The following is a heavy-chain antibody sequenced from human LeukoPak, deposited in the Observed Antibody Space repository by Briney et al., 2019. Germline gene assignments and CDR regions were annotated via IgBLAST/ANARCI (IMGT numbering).Heavy chain of an antibody. CDR2: ISAYNANT. Sequence: ASVKVSCKASGYTFTSYGISWVRQAPGQGHEWMGWISAYNANTNYAQNLQGRVTMTTDTSTSTAYMELRSLRSDDTAVYYCARTRKGYCTSTSCYSWNNWFDPWGQGTLVTVSS. D-gene: IGHD2-2*02. CDR3: ARTRKGYCTSTSCYSWNNWFDP. J-gene: IGHJ5*02. CDR1: GYTFTSYG. V-gene: IGHV1-18*01.